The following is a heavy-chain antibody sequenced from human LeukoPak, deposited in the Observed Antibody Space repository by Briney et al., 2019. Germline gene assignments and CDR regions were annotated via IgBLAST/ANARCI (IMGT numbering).Heavy chain of an antibody. V-gene: IGHV3-48*04. CDR1: GFTFSSYS. CDR3: AKTQYSSGWYTNDAFDI. D-gene: IGHD6-19*01. CDR2: ISSSSSTI. Sequence: GGSLRLSCAASGFTFSSYSMNWVRQAPGKGLEWVSYISSSSSTIYYADSVKGRFTISRDNAKNSLYLQMNSLRAEDTAVYYCAKTQYSSGWYTNDAFDIWGQGTMVTVSS. J-gene: IGHJ3*02.